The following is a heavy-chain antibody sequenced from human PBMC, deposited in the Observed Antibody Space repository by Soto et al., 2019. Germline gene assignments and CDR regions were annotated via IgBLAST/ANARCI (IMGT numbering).Heavy chain of an antibody. CDR3: AKSGSSGWYGWFDP. CDR2: IYWNDDK. V-gene: IGHV2-5*01. CDR1: GFSLRTSGVG. J-gene: IGHJ5*02. D-gene: IGHD6-19*01. Sequence: GSGPTLVNPTQTRTLTCIFSGFSLRTSGVGVGWIRQPPGKALEWLGFIYWNDDKRYSPSLKSRLTITKDTSKNQVVLTMTNMDPVDTATYYCAKSGSSGWYGWFDPWGQGTLVTVSS.